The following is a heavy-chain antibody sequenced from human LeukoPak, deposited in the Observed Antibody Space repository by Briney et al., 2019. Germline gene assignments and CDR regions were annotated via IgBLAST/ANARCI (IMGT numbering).Heavy chain of an antibody. J-gene: IGHJ4*02. CDR3: TRDFSAKKATITDI. D-gene: IGHD4/OR15-4a*01. V-gene: IGHV1-18*01. Sequence: ASVKVSCKASGYIFLDYGISWLRPAPGQGLEWMGWVGPYNGKTKYSQKFQGRVTMTTDTLTNTAFLELTNLRPDDTATYYCTRDFSAKKATITDIWGQGTMVVVSS. CDR2: VGPYNGKT. CDR1: GYIFLDYG.